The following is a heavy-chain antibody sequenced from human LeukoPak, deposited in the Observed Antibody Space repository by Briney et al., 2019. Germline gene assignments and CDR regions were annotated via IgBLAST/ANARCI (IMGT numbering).Heavy chain of an antibody. V-gene: IGHV4-39*01. J-gene: IGHJ4*02. CDR1: GGSISSSSYY. CDR3: VFGGWYRVDY. CDR2: IYHSGST. Sequence: SETLSLTCTVSGGSISSSSYYWGWIRQPPGKGLEWIGSIYHSGSTYYNPSLKSRVTISLDSSKNQFSLKLRSVTAADTAVYYCVFGGWYRVDYWGQGTLVTASS. D-gene: IGHD6-19*01.